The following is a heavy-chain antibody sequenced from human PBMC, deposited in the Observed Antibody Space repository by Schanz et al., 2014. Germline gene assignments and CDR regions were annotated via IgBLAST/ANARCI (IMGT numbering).Heavy chain of an antibody. CDR1: GFTFSDYY. J-gene: IGHJ4*01. D-gene: IGHD6-13*01. CDR3: AREQIMAAAGLVDY. V-gene: IGHV3-11*01. CDR2: ICSSGNTI. Sequence: QLVGSGGGLIQPGGSLRLSCTASGFTFSDYYMSWIRQAPGKGLEWVSYICSSGNTIYYADSVKGRFTISRDNAKNSLYLQMNSLRAEDTAVYYCAREQIMAAAGLVDYWGHGTLVTVAS.